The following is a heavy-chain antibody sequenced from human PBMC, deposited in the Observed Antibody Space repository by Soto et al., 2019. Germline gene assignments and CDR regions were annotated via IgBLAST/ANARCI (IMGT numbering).Heavy chain of an antibody. J-gene: IGHJ4*02. CDR3: AKDLETHSPKMTTVGD. V-gene: IGHV3-23*01. CDR1: GFTFSSYA. D-gene: IGHD4-17*01. Sequence: EVQLLESGGGLVQPGGSLRLSCAASGFTFSSYAMSWVRQAPGKGLEWVSAISGSGGSTYYADSVKGRFTISRDNSKNTLYLQMNSLRAEDTAVYYCAKDLETHSPKMTTVGDWGQGTLVTVSS. CDR2: ISGSGGST.